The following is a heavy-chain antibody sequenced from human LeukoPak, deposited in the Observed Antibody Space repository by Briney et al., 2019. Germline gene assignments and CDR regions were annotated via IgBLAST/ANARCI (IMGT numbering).Heavy chain of an antibody. D-gene: IGHD3-22*01. CDR2: INWNGGST. Sequence: GGSLRLSCAVSGFTFSSYTINWVRQAPGKGLVWVSGINWNGGSTGYADSVKGRFTISRDNAKNSLYLQMNSLRAEDTALYYCARDPYDSSGYRTYYFDYWGQGTLVTVSS. V-gene: IGHV3-20*04. CDR3: ARDPYDSSGYRTYYFDY. CDR1: GFTFSSYT. J-gene: IGHJ4*02.